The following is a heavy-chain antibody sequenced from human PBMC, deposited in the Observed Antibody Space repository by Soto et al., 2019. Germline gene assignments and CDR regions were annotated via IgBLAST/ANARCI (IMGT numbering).Heavy chain of an antibody. Sequence: GGSLRLSCAASGFTFSSYAMSWVRQAPGKGLEWVSAISGSGGSSYYADSVKGRFTISRDNSKNTLYLQMNSLRAEDTAVYYCAKFSAVAGRGYFDYWGQGTLVTVSS. CDR1: GFTFSSYA. CDR3: AKFSAVAGRGYFDY. J-gene: IGHJ4*02. V-gene: IGHV3-23*01. D-gene: IGHD6-19*01. CDR2: ISGSGGSS.